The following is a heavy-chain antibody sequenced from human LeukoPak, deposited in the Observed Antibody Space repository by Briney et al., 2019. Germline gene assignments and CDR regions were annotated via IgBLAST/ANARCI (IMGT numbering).Heavy chain of an antibody. CDR3: ARDLESQEYYYDSSGYYTFGY. Sequence: WASVKVSCKASGYTFTSYAMHWVRQAPGQRLEWMGWINAGNGNTKYSQKLQGRVTITRDTSASTAYMELSSLRSEDTAVYYCARDLESQEYYYDSSGYYTFGYWGQGTLVTVSS. CDR1: GYTFTSYA. CDR2: INAGNGNT. V-gene: IGHV1-3*01. J-gene: IGHJ4*02. D-gene: IGHD3-22*01.